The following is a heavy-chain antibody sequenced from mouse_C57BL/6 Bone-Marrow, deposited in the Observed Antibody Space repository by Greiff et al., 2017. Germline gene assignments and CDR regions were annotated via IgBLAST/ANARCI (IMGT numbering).Heavy chain of an antibody. CDR2: SRNKANDYTT. Sequence: EVKLMESGGGLVQSGRSLRLSCATSGFTFSDFYMEWVRQAPGKGLEWIAASRNKANDYTTEYSASVKGRFIVSRDTSQSILYRQMNALRAEDTAMYYCARDARVGYDGYCDVWGTGTTVTVSS. CDR1: GFTFSDFY. CDR3: ARDARVGYDGYCDV. D-gene: IGHD2-3*01. V-gene: IGHV7-1*01. J-gene: IGHJ1*03.